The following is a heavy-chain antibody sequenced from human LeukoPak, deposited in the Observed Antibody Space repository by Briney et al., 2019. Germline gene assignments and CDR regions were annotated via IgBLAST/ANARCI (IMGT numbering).Heavy chain of an antibody. V-gene: IGHV1-8*01. D-gene: IGHD4-17*01. Sequence: ASVKVSCKASGYTFTSYDINWVRQATGQGLEWMGWMNPNSGNTGYAQKFQGRVTMTRNTSISTAYMELSSLRSEDTAVYYCARGYGDPPYYYYGMDVWGQGTTVTVSS. J-gene: IGHJ6*02. CDR3: ARGYGDPPYYYYGMDV. CDR1: GYTFTSYD. CDR2: MNPNSGNT.